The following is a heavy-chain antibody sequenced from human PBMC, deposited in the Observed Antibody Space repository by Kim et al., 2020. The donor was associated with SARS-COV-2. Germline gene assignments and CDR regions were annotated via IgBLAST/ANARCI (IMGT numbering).Heavy chain of an antibody. CDR3: AREADSSGRGYFDY. Sequence: SQKFQGRVTITRDTSASTAYMELSSLRSEDTAVYYCAREADSSGRGYFDYWGQGTLVTVSS. J-gene: IGHJ4*02. D-gene: IGHD6-19*01. V-gene: IGHV1-3*01.